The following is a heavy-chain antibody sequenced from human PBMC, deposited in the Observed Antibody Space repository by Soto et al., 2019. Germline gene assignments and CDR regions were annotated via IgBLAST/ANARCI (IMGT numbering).Heavy chain of an antibody. CDR3: ARDGSGWARDY. Sequence: EVQLVESGGGLVKPGGSLRLSCAASGLTFSHSSMNWVRQPPGKGLEWVSSISSGSSYIYYADSVKGRFTISRDNAKNSLYLQMNSLRVEDTAVYYCARDGSGWARDYWGQGTLVTVSS. V-gene: IGHV3-21*01. CDR2: ISSGSSYI. J-gene: IGHJ4*02. D-gene: IGHD6-19*01. CDR1: GLTFSHSS.